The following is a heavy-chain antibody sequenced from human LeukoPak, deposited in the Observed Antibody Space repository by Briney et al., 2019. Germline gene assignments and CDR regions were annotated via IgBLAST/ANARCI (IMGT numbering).Heavy chain of an antibody. CDR2: INPSGGST. D-gene: IGHD3-16*01. Sequence: ASVKVSCKASGYTFTSYYMHWVRQAPGQGLEWMGIINPSGGSTSYAQKFQGRVTMTRDTSTSTVYMELSSLRSEDTAVYYCAREPNHYDYVWGSLRTAPRLDYLGQGTLVTVSS. J-gene: IGHJ4*02. CDR1: GYTFTSYY. CDR3: AREPNHYDYVWGSLRTAPRLDY. V-gene: IGHV1-46*01.